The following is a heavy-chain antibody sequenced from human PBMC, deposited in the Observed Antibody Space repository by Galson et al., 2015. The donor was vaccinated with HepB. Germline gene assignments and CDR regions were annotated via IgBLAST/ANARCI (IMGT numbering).Heavy chain of an antibody. V-gene: IGHV3-64*01. CDR2: ISSNGGST. D-gene: IGHD4-23*01. CDR1: GFTFSSYA. CDR3: ASSDYGGTLGDI. Sequence: SLRLSCAASGFTFSSYAMHWVRQAPGKGLEYVSAISSNGGSTYYANSVKGRFTISRDNSKNTLYLQMGSLRAEDMAVYYCASSDYGGTLGDIWGQGTMVTVSS. J-gene: IGHJ3*02.